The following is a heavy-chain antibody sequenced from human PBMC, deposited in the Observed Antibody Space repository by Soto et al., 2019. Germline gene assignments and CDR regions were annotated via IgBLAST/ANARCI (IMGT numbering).Heavy chain of an antibody. D-gene: IGHD3-22*01. CDR3: ARDEYYASNNWFDQ. Sequence: SETLSLTCTVAGGAITAYYWSWIHQPVGEGLQCIGRAYSTGSTNYNPSLRRRVTMSVDSSQNQCFLRLSSVIDADTAVYYCARDEYYASNNWFDQWGQGILVTVSS. CDR2: AYSTGST. V-gene: IGHV4-4*07. J-gene: IGHJ5*02. CDR1: GGAITAYY.